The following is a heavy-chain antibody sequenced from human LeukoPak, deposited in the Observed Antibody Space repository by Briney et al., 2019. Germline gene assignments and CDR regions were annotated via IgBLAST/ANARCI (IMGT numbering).Heavy chain of an antibody. CDR1: GGSFSGYY. D-gene: IGHD4-11*01. V-gene: IGHV4-30-4*08. J-gene: IGHJ6*03. Sequence: SETLSLTCAVYGGSFSGYYWSWIRQPPGKGLEWIGYIYYSGSTYYNPSLKSRVTISVDTSKNQFSLKLSSVTAADTAVYYCARVVRNYGLYYYYYMNVWGKGTTVTVSS. CDR3: ARVVRNYGLYYYYYMNV. CDR2: IYYSGST.